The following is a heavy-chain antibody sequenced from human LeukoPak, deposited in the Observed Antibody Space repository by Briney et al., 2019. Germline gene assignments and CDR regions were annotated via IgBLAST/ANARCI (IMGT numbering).Heavy chain of an antibody. CDR2: INADIGNT. Sequence: GASVKVSCQTSGYIFTNYIVIWVRQAPGQALEWIGWINADIGNTQSSQKFQGRVTMTRDTSTTTTYVELRSLGSHDTAVYYCARGFRHYATSNYYWGDYWGQGTLITVSS. CDR1: GYIFTNYI. CDR3: ARGFRHYATSNYYWGDY. D-gene: IGHD3-22*01. J-gene: IGHJ4*02. V-gene: IGHV1-18*01.